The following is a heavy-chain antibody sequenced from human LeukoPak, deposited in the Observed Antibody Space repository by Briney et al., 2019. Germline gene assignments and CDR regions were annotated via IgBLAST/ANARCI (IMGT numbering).Heavy chain of an antibody. D-gene: IGHD6-19*01. CDR3: ARGLYSSGWYRSLTPAGHGAFDI. CDR2: ISSSSSTI. CDR1: GFTFSSYS. Sequence: GGSLRLSCAASGFTFSSYSMNWVRQAPGKGLEWVSYISSSSSTIYYADSVKGRFTISRDNAKNSLYLQMNSLRAEDTAVYYCARGLYSSGWYRSLTPAGHGAFDIWGQGTMVTVSS. V-gene: IGHV3-48*01. J-gene: IGHJ3*02.